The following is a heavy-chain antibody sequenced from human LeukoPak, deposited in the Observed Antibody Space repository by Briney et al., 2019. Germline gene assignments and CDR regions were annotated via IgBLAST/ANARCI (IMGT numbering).Heavy chain of an antibody. CDR1: GFMFDTYS. Sequence: GGFLRLSCAASGFMFDTYSMHWVRQAPGKGLEWVSVISWDGGSIYYRDSVKGRFTISRDNSKNSLYLQMDSLRREDTALYYCATELPYESSGFYQWGQGTLVTVSS. CDR2: ISWDGGSI. CDR3: ATELPYESSGFYQ. D-gene: IGHD3-22*01. J-gene: IGHJ4*02. V-gene: IGHV3-43*01.